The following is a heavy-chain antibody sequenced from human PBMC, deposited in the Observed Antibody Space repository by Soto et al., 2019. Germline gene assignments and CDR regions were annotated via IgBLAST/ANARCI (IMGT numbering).Heavy chain of an antibody. CDR1: GFTFSDHY. CDR2: TRKKANSYTT. Sequence: EVQLVESGGGLVQPGGSLRLYCAASGFTFSDHYMDWIRQAPGKGLEWVGRTRKKANSYTTEYAASVKGRFTISRDDSKNSLYLQMNSLKTEDTAVYYCARGAGNSGLGLDLWGRGTLVTVSS. D-gene: IGHD1-7*01. V-gene: IGHV3-72*01. J-gene: IGHJ2*01. CDR3: ARGAGNSGLGLDL.